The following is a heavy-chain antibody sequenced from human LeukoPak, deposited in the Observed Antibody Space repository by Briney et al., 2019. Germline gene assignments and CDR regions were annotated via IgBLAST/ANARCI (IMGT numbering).Heavy chain of an antibody. D-gene: IGHD1-7*01. J-gene: IGHJ3*02. CDR2: IYSSGNT. V-gene: IGHV4-4*07. CDR1: SGSITTYY. Sequence: SETLSLTCTVSSGSITTYYWTWVRQSAGKGLEWIGRIYSSGNTNYNPSLKSRVTMSVDTSNNHFSLKLSSVTAADTATYYCARERRELRGDAFDIWGQRTMVTVSS. CDR3: ARERRELRGDAFDI.